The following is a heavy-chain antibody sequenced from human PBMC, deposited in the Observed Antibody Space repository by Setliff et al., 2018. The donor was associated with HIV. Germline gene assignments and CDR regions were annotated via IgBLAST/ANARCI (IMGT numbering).Heavy chain of an antibody. CDR2: ISYTGTT. CDR3: ARVLVGATMTYFDL. J-gene: IGHJ2*01. V-gene: IGHV4-59*01. D-gene: IGHD1-26*01. CDR1: GGSISNYY. Sequence: LSLTCTVSGGSISNYYWSWIRQPPGKGLEWIGYISYTGTTKYNPSLKSRVTISVDTSKNQFSVRLSSVSAADTAVYFCARVLVGATMTYFDLWGRGTLVTVSS.